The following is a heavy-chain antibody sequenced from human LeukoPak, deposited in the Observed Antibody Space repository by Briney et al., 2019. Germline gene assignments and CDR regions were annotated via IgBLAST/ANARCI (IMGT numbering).Heavy chain of an antibody. J-gene: IGHJ4*02. CDR2: INPNSGGT. Sequence: ASVKVSCKASGYTFTGYYMHWVRQAPGQGLEWMGWINPNSGGTNYAQKLQGRVTMTTDTSTSTAYMELRSLRSDDTAVYYCARVGFYDILTGYIDYWGQGTLVTVSS. CDR3: ARVGFYDILTGYIDY. CDR1: GYTFTGYY. D-gene: IGHD3-9*01. V-gene: IGHV1-2*02.